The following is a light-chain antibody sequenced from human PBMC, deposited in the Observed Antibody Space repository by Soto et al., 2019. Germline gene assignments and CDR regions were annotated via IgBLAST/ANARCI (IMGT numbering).Light chain of an antibody. J-gene: IGKJ1*01. Sequence: EIVLTQSPGTLSLSPGERATLSCRASQSVSSIFLAWYQRKPGQAPRLLIYGASSRTTSVPARFRGSVSGTDFTLTNTSVEHEDFAVYDCQQYGSSPTFGQGTEVEIK. CDR3: QQYGSSPT. V-gene: IGKV3-20*01. CDR1: QSVSSIF. CDR2: GAS.